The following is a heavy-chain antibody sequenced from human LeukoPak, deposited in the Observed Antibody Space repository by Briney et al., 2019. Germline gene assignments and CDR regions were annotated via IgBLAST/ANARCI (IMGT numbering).Heavy chain of an antibody. CDR2: INPNTGGT. J-gene: IGHJ6*02. CDR3: AKDILPYYYGDYYYGMDV. CDR1: GYTFTGYY. V-gene: IGHV1-2*04. Sequence: ASVKVSCKASGYTFTGYYMHWVRQAPGQGLEWMGWINPNTGGTNYAQKFQGWVTMTRDTSISTAYMELSRLRSDGTALYYCAKDILPYYYGDYYYGMDVWGQGTTVTVSS. D-gene: IGHD3-10*01.